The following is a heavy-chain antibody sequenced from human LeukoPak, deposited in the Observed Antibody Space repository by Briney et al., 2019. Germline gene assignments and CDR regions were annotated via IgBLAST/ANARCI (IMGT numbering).Heavy chain of an antibody. CDR1: GFTFSSYG. V-gene: IGHV3-30*02. Sequence: GGSLRLSCAASGFTFSSYGMHWVRQAPGKGLEWVAFIRYDGSNKYYADSVKGRFTISRDNSKNTLYLQMNSLRAEDTAVYYCARVESGLGYDILTGYKAEGAVDYWGQGTLVTVSS. CDR2: IRYDGSNK. J-gene: IGHJ4*02. CDR3: ARVESGLGYDILTGYKAEGAVDY. D-gene: IGHD3-9*01.